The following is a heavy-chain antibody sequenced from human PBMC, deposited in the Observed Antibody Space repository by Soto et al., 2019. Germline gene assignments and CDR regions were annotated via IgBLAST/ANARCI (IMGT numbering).Heavy chain of an antibody. V-gene: IGHV4-59*01. CDR1: GGSISSYY. CDR3: ARCRSTSCHLFDY. J-gene: IGHJ4*02. CDR2: IYYSGST. Sequence: ASETLSLTCTVSGGSISSYYWSWIRQPPGKGLEWIGYIYYSGSTNYNPSLKSRVTISVDTSKNQFSLKLSSVTAADTAVYYCARCRSTSCHLFDYWGQGTLVTVSS. D-gene: IGHD2-2*01.